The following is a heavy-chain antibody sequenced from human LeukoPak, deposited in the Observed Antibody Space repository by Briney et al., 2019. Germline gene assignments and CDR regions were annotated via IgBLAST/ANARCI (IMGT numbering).Heavy chain of an antibody. CDR2: INPHSGGT. D-gene: IGHD2-21*02. CDR1: GFTFIGHY. J-gene: IGHJ4*02. V-gene: IGHV1-2*02. CDR3: VREGNELLSKNFDY. Sequence: ASVNVSFKASGFTFIGHYIHWVRQAPGQGLEWMGYINPHSGGTSSPQKFQGRVTMTTDTSISAVYMELSSLTSDDTAMYYCVREGNELLSKNFDYWGQGSLVTVSS.